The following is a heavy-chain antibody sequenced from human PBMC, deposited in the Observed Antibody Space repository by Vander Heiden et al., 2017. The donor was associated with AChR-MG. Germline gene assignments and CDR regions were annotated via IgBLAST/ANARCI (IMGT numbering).Heavy chain of an antibody. CDR1: GFTVSNNY. D-gene: IGHD6-6*01. V-gene: IGHV3-53*02. CDR2: IYSGGST. Sequence: ELQLLSTGGGLTRPGRSLRLSCSASGFTVSNNYMGWVRQAPGKGLGWVSIIYSGGSTYYADAVKGRFTISRDNSKNTMYLQMKRMRAEDTAVYYCAREYSSSSDAFDIWGQGTMVTVSS. CDR3: AREYSSSSDAFDI. J-gene: IGHJ3*02.